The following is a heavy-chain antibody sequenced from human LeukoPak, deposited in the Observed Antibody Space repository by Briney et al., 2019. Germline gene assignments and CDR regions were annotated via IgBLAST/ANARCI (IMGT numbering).Heavy chain of an antibody. CDR1: GGTFSSYA. J-gene: IGHJ3*02. V-gene: IGHV1-69*05. CDR3: ARDLRYCSGGSCYAAPFYRYRHTPDDAFDI. D-gene: IGHD2-15*01. Sequence: ASVKVSCKASGGTFSSYAISWVRQAPGQGLEWMGGIIPIFGTANYAQKFQGRVTMTRDMSTSTVYMELSTLRSEDTAVYYCARDLRYCSGGSCYAAPFYRYRHTPDDAFDIWGQGTMVTVSS. CDR2: IIPIFGTA.